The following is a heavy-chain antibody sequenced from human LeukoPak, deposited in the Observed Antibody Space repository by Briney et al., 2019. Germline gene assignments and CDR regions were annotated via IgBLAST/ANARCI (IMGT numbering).Heavy chain of an antibody. Sequence: MPSQTLSLTCTVSGGSISSGGYYWSWIRQHPGKGLEWIGYIYYCGSTYYNPSLKSRVTISVDTSKNQFSLKLSSVTAADTAVYYCARYSSSWYLDAEYFQHWGQGTLVTVSS. CDR3: ARYSSSWYLDAEYFQH. J-gene: IGHJ1*01. V-gene: IGHV4-31*03. CDR1: GGSISSGGYY. D-gene: IGHD6-13*01. CDR2: IYYCGST.